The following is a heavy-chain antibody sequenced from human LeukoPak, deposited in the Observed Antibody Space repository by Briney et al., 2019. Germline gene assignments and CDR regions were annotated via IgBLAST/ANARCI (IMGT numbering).Heavy chain of an antibody. Sequence: PSETLSLTCAVYGGSFSGYYWSWIRQPPGKGLEWIGEINHSGSTNYNPSLKSRVTISVDTSKNQFSLKLSSVTAADTAVYYCARLNYDFWGEFRYWGQGTLVTVSS. D-gene: IGHD3-3*01. CDR1: GGSFSGYY. CDR2: INHSGST. V-gene: IGHV4-34*01. J-gene: IGHJ4*02. CDR3: ARLNYDFWGEFRY.